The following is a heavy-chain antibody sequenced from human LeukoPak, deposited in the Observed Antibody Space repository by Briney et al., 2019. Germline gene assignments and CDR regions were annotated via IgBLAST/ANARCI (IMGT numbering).Heavy chain of an antibody. CDR3: ARGRMGGSGSYYSVYFDY. V-gene: IGHV4-30-4*01. CDR1: GGSISSGDYY. CDR2: IYYSGST. J-gene: IGHJ4*02. D-gene: IGHD3-10*01. Sequence: SQTLSLTCTVSGGSISSGDYYWSWIRQPPGKGLEWIGYIYYSGSTYYNPSLKSRVTISVDTSKNQFSLKLSSVTAADTAVYYCARGRMGGSGSYYSVYFDYWGQGTLVTVSS.